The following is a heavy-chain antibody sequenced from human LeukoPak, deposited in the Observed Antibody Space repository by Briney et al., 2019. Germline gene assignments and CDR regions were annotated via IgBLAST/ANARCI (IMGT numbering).Heavy chain of an antibody. CDR1: GYTFTSYG. Sequence: ASVKVSCKAPGYTFTSYGISWVRQAPGQGLEWMGWISAYNGNTNYAQKLQGRVTMTTDTSTSTAYMELRSLRSDDTAVYYCARGFSDFWSGYYRPYYYGMDVWGQGTTVTVSS. CDR2: ISAYNGNT. D-gene: IGHD3-3*01. J-gene: IGHJ6*02. CDR3: ARGFSDFWSGYYRPYYYGMDV. V-gene: IGHV1-18*01.